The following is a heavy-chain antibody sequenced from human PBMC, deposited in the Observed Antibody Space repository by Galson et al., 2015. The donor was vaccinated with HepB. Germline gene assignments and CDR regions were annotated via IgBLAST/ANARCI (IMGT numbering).Heavy chain of an antibody. CDR3: ETLRFLEWLPNDDAFDI. Sequence: SLRLSCAAPGFTFSNAWMSWVRQAPGKGLEWVGRIKSKTDGGATDYAAPVKGRFTISRDDSKNTLYLQMNSLKTEDTAVYYCETLRFLEWLPNDDAFDIWGQGTMVTVSS. CDR2: IKSKTDGGAT. V-gene: IGHV3-15*01. D-gene: IGHD3-3*01. J-gene: IGHJ3*02. CDR1: GFTFSNAW.